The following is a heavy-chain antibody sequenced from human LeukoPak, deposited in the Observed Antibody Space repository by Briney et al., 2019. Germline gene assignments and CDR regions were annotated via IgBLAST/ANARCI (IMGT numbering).Heavy chain of an antibody. J-gene: IGHJ4*02. V-gene: IGHV7-4-1*02. D-gene: IGHD3-10*01. CDR1: GYTFTSYA. CDR2: INTNTGNP. Sequence: ASVKVSCKASGYTFTSYAMNWVRQAPGQGLEWMEWINTNTGNPTYAQGFTGRFVFSLDTSVSTAYLQISSLKAEDTAVYYCARASQEFGELLIDYWGQGTLVTVSS. CDR3: ARASQEFGELLIDY.